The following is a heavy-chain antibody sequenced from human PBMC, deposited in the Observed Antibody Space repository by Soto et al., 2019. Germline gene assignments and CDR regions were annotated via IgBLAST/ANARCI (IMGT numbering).Heavy chain of an antibody. CDR1: GYTFTSYD. D-gene: IGHD4-17*01. CDR3: ARTLYGDDVDS. Sequence: QVQLVQSGAEVKKPGASVKVSCKASGYTFTSYDINWLRQAPGQGLEWMGWMNPNSGNTGYAQKFQGRVTMTRSTSISTADMELSRLRSEHTAVSYGARTLYGDDVDSWGQGTLFTVSS. CDR2: MNPNSGNT. V-gene: IGHV1-8*01. J-gene: IGHJ4*02.